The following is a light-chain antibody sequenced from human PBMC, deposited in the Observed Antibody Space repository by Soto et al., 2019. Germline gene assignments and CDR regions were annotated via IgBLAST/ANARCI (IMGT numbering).Light chain of an antibody. CDR2: DVS. V-gene: IGKV1-5*01. J-gene: IGKJ1*01. Sequence: DIQMTHSPSTLSASVLYIVTITFRSSQSISKWLAWYQQKPGKAPKLLMYDVSSLESGVPSRFSGSGSGTEFTLTISSLQSDDFATYYCKQYHSYRKFGQGTKVDIK. CDR1: QSISKW. CDR3: KQYHSYRK.